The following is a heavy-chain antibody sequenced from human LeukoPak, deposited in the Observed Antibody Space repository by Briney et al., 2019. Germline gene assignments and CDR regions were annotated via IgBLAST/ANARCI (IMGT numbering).Heavy chain of an antibody. J-gene: IGHJ4*02. Sequence: SETLSLTCAVYGGSFSGYYWSWIRQPPGKGLEWIGEINHSGSTNYNPSLKSRVTISVDTSKNQFSLKLSSVTAADTAVYYCARLPYYDYVWGSYRPYYFDYWGQGTLVTVSS. D-gene: IGHD3-16*02. CDR3: ARLPYYDYVWGSYRPYYFDY. V-gene: IGHV4-34*01. CDR1: GGSFSGYY. CDR2: INHSGST.